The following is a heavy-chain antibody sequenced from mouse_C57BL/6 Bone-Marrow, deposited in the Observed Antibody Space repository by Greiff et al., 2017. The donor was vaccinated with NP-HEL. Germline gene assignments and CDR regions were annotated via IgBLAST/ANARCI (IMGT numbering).Heavy chain of an antibody. CDR3: TTPPYYSNPYYFDY. V-gene: IGHV14-4*01. D-gene: IGHD2-5*01. CDR2: IDPENGDT. Sequence: VQLQQSGAELVRPGASVKLSCTASGFNIKDDYMHWVKQRPEQGLEWIGWIDPENGDTEYASKFQGKATITADTSSSTAYLQLSSLTSEDTAVYYCTTPPYYSNPYYFDYWGQGTTLTVSS. CDR1: GFNIKDDY. J-gene: IGHJ2*01.